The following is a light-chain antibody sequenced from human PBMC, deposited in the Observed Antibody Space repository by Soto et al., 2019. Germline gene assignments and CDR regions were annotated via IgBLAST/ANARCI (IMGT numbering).Light chain of an antibody. J-gene: IGKJ1*01. CDR1: QSISDW. CDR3: QYYDSYSWT. Sequence: DIQMTQSPSTLSASVGDRVTITCRASQSISDWLAWYQQKPGKAPKFLIYKASNLESGVPSRFSGSGSGTEFTITISSVQPDDFATYYCQYYDSYSWTFGQGTKVEIK. V-gene: IGKV1-5*03. CDR2: KAS.